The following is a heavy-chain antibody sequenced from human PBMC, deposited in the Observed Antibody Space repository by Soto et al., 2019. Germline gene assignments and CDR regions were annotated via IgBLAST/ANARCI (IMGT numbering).Heavy chain of an antibody. Sequence: GGSLRLSCAASGFTFSSYGMHWARQAPGKGLEWVAVISYDGSNKYYADSVKGRFTISRDNSKNTLYLQMNSLRAEDTAVYYCAKDHYSANYYYYMDVWGKGTTVTVSS. J-gene: IGHJ6*03. D-gene: IGHD5-18*01. CDR1: GFTFSSYG. CDR3: AKDHYSANYYYYMDV. CDR2: ISYDGSNK. V-gene: IGHV3-30*18.